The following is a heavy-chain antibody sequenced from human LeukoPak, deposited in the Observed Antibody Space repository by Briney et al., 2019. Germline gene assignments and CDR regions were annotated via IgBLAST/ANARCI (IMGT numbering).Heavy chain of an antibody. CDR3: ARDKQQLVVRHY. Sequence: ASVTVTFSSAGYTFTIYYMARVRQPPGQGLEWMGIINPSGGSTSYAQKFQGRVTMTRDTSTSTVYMELSSLRSEDTAVYYCARDKQQLVVRHYWRQGTLVTVSS. J-gene: IGHJ4*02. D-gene: IGHD6-6*01. V-gene: IGHV1-46*01. CDR2: INPSGGST. CDR1: GYTFTIYY.